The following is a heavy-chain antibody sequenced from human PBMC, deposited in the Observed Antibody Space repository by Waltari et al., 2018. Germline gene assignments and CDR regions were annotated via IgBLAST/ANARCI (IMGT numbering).Heavy chain of an antibody. CDR3: ARDRRIAAALWGDWFDP. Sequence: QVQLQESGPGLVKPSQTLSLTCTVSGGSISSGSYYWSWIRPPAGKGLEWIGRIYTSGSTNYNPSLKSRVTTSVDTSKNQFSLKLSSVTAADTAVYYCARDRRIAAALWGDWFDPWGQGTLVTVSS. CDR1: GGSISSGSYY. J-gene: IGHJ5*02. D-gene: IGHD6-13*01. V-gene: IGHV4-61*02. CDR2: IYTSGST.